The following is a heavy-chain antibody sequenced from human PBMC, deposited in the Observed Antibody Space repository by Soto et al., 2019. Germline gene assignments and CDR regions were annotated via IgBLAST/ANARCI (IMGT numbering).Heavy chain of an antibody. Sequence: GGSLRLSCAASGFTFGYHWMHWVRQAPGKGLEWVSRVISDGNTIDYADSVKGRFTVSRDNAKSTLYLQMNSLRAEDTAVYYCATADVDHWGPGTLLTVSS. CDR2: VISDGNTI. J-gene: IGHJ5*02. CDR3: ATADVDH. V-gene: IGHV3-74*01. CDR1: GFTFGYHW.